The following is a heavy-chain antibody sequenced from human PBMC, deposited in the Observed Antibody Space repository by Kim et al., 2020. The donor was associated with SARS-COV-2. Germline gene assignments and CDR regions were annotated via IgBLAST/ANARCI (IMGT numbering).Heavy chain of an antibody. CDR2: ISGSGGST. Sequence: GGSLRLSCAASGFTFSSYAMSWVRQAPGKGLEWVSAISGSGGSTYYADSVKGRFTISRDNSKNTLYLQMNSLRAEDTAVYYCAKDRYYYGSGTSSYFDYWGQGTLVTVSS. CDR1: GFTFSSYA. D-gene: IGHD3-10*01. CDR3: AKDRYYYGSGTSSYFDY. V-gene: IGHV3-23*01. J-gene: IGHJ4*02.